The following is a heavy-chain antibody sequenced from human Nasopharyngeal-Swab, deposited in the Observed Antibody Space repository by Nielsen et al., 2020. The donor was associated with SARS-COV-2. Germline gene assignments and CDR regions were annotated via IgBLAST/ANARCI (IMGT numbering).Heavy chain of an antibody. V-gene: IGHV3-13*01. J-gene: IGHJ6*02. CDR3: ARGRGINLGLGVVGDMDV. CDR1: GITFSSYD. D-gene: IGHD6-19*01. Sequence: GESLKISWAASGITFSSYDMHWVREVTGKGLEWVSSIGTEGDTHYPDSVKGRFTISRENAKSSLYLQMNIVRAEDTGVYYCARGRGINLGLGVVGDMDVWGHGTTVTVSS. CDR2: IGTEGDT.